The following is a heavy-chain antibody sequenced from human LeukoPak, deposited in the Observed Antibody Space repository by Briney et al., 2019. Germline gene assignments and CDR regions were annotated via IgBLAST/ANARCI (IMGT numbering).Heavy chain of an antibody. V-gene: IGHV4-59*01. CDR3: ARGRDSYTNSYRFDP. CDR2: IHYSGST. Sequence: KPPETLSLTCTVSGGSISSFYWNWIRQPPGKGLEWIGYIHYSGSTNYNSSLKSRVTISVDTSKNQFSLKLRSVTAADTAVYYCARGRDSYTNSYRFDPWGQGTLVTVSS. J-gene: IGHJ5*02. CDR1: GGSISSFY. D-gene: IGHD6-6*01.